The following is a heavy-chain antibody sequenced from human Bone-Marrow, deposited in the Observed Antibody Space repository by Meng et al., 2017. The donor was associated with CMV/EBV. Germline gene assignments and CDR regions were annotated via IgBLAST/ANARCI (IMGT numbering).Heavy chain of an antibody. V-gene: IGHV4-39*07. CDR1: GGSISSSDYY. Sequence: GSLRLSCTVSGGSISSSDYYWGWIRQPPGKGLECIGRTYYTGATYYNPSLRSRVTISLDTAKNQFSLKLRSVTAAETAFYYCVRAIQEGHGALAFDMWGQGTMVTVSS. CDR2: TYYTGAT. J-gene: IGHJ3*02. D-gene: IGHD4-17*01. CDR3: VRAIQEGHGALAFDM.